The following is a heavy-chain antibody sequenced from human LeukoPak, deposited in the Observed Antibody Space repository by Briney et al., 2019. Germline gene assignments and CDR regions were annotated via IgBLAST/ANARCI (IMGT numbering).Heavy chain of an antibody. Sequence: PSETLSLTCTVSGGSISSSSYYWGWIRQPPGKGLEWIGSIYYSGSTYYNPSLKSRVTISVDTSKNQFSLKLSSVTAADTAVYYCARLRAVAGRGGWFDPWGQGTLVTVSS. CDR3: ARLRAVAGRGGWFDP. V-gene: IGHV4-39*07. CDR2: IYYSGST. CDR1: GGSISSSSYY. J-gene: IGHJ5*02. D-gene: IGHD6-19*01.